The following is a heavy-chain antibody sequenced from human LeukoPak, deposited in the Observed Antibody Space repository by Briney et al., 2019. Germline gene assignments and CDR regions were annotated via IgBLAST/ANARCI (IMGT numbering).Heavy chain of an antibody. CDR1: GGSISSSNW. J-gene: IGHJ4*02. CDR2: IYHSGST. CDR3: AGGHSHAWWY. Sequence: SETLSLTCAVSGGSISSSNWWSWVRQPPEKGLEWIGEIYHSGSTSYNPSLKSRVTISLDKSKNQFSLIVNSVTAADTAVYYCAGGHSHAWWYWGQGTLVTVSS. V-gene: IGHV4-4*02. D-gene: IGHD2-8*02.